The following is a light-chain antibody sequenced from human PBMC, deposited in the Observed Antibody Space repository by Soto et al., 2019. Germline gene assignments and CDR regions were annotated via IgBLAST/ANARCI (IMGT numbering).Light chain of an antibody. CDR2: GVS. V-gene: IGKV3-15*01. Sequence: EIVITQSPGTLSVSPGERATLSCRASQSISRNLAWYQQKPGRAPRLLIYGVSTRATGIPARFSGSGSETEFTLTISSLQSEDFAVYYCQQYNNWPPYTFGQGTKLEI. J-gene: IGKJ2*01. CDR1: QSISRN. CDR3: QQYNNWPPYT.